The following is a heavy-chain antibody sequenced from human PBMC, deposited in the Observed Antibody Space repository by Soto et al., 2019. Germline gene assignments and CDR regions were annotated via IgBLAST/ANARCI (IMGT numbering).Heavy chain of an antibody. V-gene: IGHV1-69*01. J-gene: IGHJ4*02. CDR2: SIPIFGTA. CDR1: GGTFSSYA. D-gene: IGHD3-22*01. Sequence: QVQLVQSGAEVKKPGSSVKVSCKASGGTFSSYAISWVRQAPGQGLEWMGGSIPIFGTANYAQKFKGRVTITADESTSKAYMALSSLRSDDTAVYYCARGVVPEYYYDSSGYYYPFDYWGQGTLVTVSS. CDR3: ARGVVPEYYYDSSGYYYPFDY.